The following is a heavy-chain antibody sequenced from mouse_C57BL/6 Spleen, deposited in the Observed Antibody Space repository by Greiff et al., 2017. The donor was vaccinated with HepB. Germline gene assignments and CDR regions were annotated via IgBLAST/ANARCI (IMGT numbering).Heavy chain of an antibody. CDR3: TIITGTGFQYYFDY. J-gene: IGHJ2*01. Sequence: VKLQESGAELVRPGASVTLSCKASGYTFTDYEMHWVKQTPVHGLEWIGAIDPETGGTAYNQKFKGKAILTADKSSSTAYMELRSLTSEDSAVYYCTIITGTGFQYYFDYWGQGTTLTVSS. D-gene: IGHD4-1*01. CDR2: IDPETGGT. CDR1: GYTFTDYE. V-gene: IGHV1-15*01.